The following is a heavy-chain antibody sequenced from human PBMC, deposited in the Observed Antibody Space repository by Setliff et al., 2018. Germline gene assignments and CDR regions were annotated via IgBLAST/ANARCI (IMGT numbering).Heavy chain of an antibody. D-gene: IGHD3-9*01. CDR3: AKDRLDKSYYYYMDV. CDR1: GFTFGSFG. V-gene: IGHV3-30*02. Sequence: GGSLRLSCEASGFTFGSFGMHWVRQAPGEGLEWVADIRYDGSNIYYADSVKGRFTISRDNSVNTLYLQMNSLRPEDTAVYFCAKDRLDKSYYYYMDVWGKGTTVTVSS. J-gene: IGHJ6*03. CDR2: IRYDGSNI.